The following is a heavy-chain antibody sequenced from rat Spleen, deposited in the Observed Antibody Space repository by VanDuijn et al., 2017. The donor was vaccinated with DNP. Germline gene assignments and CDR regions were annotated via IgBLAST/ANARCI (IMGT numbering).Heavy chain of an antibody. D-gene: IGHD1-12*01. CDR3: STLNYYARLSGYFDY. V-gene: IGHV5S13*01. CDR2: ISTVGDNS. Sequence: EVQLVESGGGSVQPGRSLKLSCAASGFIFASYYMAWFRQAPTKGLEWVAYISTVGDNSVYRDSVKGRFTISRDNAKNTQYLQMDSLRSDDTATYYCSTLNYYARLSGYFDYWGQGVMVTVSS. J-gene: IGHJ2*01. CDR1: GFIFASYY.